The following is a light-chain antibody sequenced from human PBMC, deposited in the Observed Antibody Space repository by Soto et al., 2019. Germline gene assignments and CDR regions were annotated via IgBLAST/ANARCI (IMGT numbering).Light chain of an antibody. V-gene: IGKV3-20*01. CDR1: QSVSSSY. CDR3: QQYNNWPPIT. Sequence: EIVLTQSPGTLSLSPGERATLSCRASQSVSSSYLAWYQQKPGQAPRLLIYGASSRATGIPDRFSGSGSGTDFTLTISRLEPEDLATYYCQQYNNWPPITFGQGTRLEI. J-gene: IGKJ5*01. CDR2: GAS.